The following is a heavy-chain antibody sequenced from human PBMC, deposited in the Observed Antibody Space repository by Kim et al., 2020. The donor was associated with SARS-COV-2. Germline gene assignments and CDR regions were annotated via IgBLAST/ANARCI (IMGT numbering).Heavy chain of an antibody. V-gene: IGHV3-30*01. Sequence: KYCADSVTGRLTMSRDKSRNTLYLQMNGLGAEETAVYYCARARGGYSYGDYWGQGTLVTVSS. D-gene: IGHD5-18*01. CDR3: ARARGGYSYGDY. CDR2: K. J-gene: IGHJ4*02.